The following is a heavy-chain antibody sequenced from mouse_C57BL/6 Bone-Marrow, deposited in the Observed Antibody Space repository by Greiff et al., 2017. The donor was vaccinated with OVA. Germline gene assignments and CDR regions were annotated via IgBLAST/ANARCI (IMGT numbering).Heavy chain of an antibody. J-gene: IGHJ3*01. D-gene: IGHD2-4*01. CDR1: EYEFPSHD. Sequence: EVMLVESGGGLVQPGDSLKLSCESNEYEFPSHDMSWVRKTPEKRLELVAAINSDGGSTYYPDTMERRFIISRDNTKKTLYLQMSSLRSEDTALYYWARWDDDEGFAYWGQGTLVTVSA. CDR2: INSDGGST. CDR3: ARWDDDEGFAY. V-gene: IGHV5-2*01.